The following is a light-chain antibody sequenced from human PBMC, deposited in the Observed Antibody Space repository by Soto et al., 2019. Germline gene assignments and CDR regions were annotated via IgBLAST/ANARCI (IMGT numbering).Light chain of an antibody. V-gene: IGKV4-1*01. Sequence: DIVMTQSPDSLAVSLGERATINCKSSQSVLYSSNNKNYLAWYQQKPGQPPKLLIYWASTRESGVPDRFSGSGGGTDFTLTISSLQAEDVAVYYCQQYYSTPQTFGQGTKVEIK. J-gene: IGKJ1*01. CDR2: WAS. CDR3: QQYYSTPQT. CDR1: QSVLYSSNNKNY.